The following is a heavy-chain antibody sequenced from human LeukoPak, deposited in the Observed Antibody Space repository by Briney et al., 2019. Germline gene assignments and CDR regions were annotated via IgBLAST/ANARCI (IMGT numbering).Heavy chain of an antibody. Sequence: GGSLRLSCAASGFIFSSYWMYWVRQAPGKGLVWVAHINSDGSNTNYADSVKGRFTISRDNAENKVYLQMNSLGAEDTAVYYCARDPYYDFWSGYSPYGMDVWGQGTTVTVSS. CDR2: INSDGSNT. CDR1: GFIFSSYW. J-gene: IGHJ6*02. V-gene: IGHV3-74*01. CDR3: ARDPYYDFWSGYSPYGMDV. D-gene: IGHD3-3*01.